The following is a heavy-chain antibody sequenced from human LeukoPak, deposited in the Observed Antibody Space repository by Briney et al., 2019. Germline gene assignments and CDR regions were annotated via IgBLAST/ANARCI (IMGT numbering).Heavy chain of an antibody. V-gene: IGHV4-59*01. J-gene: IGHJ4*02. CDR1: GGSISSYY. CDR3: ARASTKDGYNTLVDY. D-gene: IGHD5-24*01. CDR2: IYYSGST. Sequence: SETLSLTCTVSGGSISSYYWSWIRQPPGKGLEWIGYIYYSGSTNYNPSLKSRVTISVDTSKNQFSLKLSSVTAADTAVYYCARASTKDGYNTLVDYWGQGTLVTVSS.